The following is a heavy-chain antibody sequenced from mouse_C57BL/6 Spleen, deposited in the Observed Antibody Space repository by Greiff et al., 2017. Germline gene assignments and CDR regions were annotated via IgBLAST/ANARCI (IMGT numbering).Heavy chain of an antibody. Sequence: VQLQQPGAELVRPGTSVKLSCKASGYTFTSYWMHWVKQRPGQGLEWIGVIDPSDRYTNYTQKFKGKATLTVDTSSSTAYMQLSSLTSEDSAVYYCAGRMVTRYAMDYWGQGTSVTVSS. CDR3: AGRMVTRYAMDY. CDR2: IDPSDRYT. D-gene: IGHD2-2*01. CDR1: GYTFTSYW. V-gene: IGHV1-59*01. J-gene: IGHJ4*01.